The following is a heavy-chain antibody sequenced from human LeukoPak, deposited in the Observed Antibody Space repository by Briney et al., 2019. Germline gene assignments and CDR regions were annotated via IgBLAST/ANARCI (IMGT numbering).Heavy chain of an antibody. J-gene: IGHJ4*02. CDR1: GFTFSSYS. CDR2: ISSSSSTI. V-gene: IGHV3-48*01. Sequence: GGSLGLSCAASGFTFSSYSMNWVRQAPGKGLEWVSYISSSSSTIYYADSVKGRFTISRDNAKNSLYLQMNSLRAEDTAVYYCARVYGSGSYAAFDYWGQGTLVTVSS. D-gene: IGHD3-10*01. CDR3: ARVYGSGSYAAFDY.